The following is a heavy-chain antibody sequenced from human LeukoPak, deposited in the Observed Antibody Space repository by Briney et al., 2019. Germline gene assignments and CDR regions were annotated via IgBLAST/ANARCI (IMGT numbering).Heavy chain of an antibody. CDR1: GGSFSGYY. V-gene: IGHV4-34*01. CDR2: INHSGST. CDR3: ARDQVYYDILTGYYYYYMDV. Sequence: SETLSLTCAVYGGSFSGYYWSWIRQPPGKGLEWIGEINHSGSTNYNPSLKSRVTMSVDTSKNQFSLKLSSVTAADTAVYYCARDQVYYDILTGYYYYYMDVWGKGTTVTISS. J-gene: IGHJ6*03. D-gene: IGHD3-9*01.